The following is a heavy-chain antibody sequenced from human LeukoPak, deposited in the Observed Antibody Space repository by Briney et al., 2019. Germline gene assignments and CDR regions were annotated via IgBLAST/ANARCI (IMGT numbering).Heavy chain of an antibody. CDR3: ARLVAGTFDY. Sequence: PGGSLRLSCAASGFTFDDYGMSWVRQAPGKGLEWVANIKQDGSEKYYVDSVKGRFTISRDNAKNSLYLQMNSLRAEDTAVYYCARLVAGTFDYWGQGTLVTVPS. V-gene: IGHV3-7*01. J-gene: IGHJ4*02. CDR1: GFTFDDYG. CDR2: IKQDGSEK. D-gene: IGHD6-19*01.